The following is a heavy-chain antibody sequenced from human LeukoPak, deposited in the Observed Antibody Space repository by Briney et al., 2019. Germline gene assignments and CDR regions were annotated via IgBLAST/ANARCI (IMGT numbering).Heavy chain of an antibody. CDR3: ARGSQRITVFGVVTDY. CDR1: GGSISSYY. CDR2: VYYTGST. D-gene: IGHD3-3*01. Sequence: SETLSLTCTVSGGSISSYYWSWIRQPPGKGLEWIGYVYYTGSTNYNPSLKSRFTISVDTSKNHFSLELSSVTAADTAVYYCARGSQRITVFGVVTDYWGQGTLVTVSS. J-gene: IGHJ4*02. V-gene: IGHV4-59*01.